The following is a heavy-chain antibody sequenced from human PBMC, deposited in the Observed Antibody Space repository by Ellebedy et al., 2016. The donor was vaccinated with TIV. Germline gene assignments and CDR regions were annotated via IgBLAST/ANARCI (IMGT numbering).Heavy chain of an antibody. V-gene: IGHV4-4*07. J-gene: IGHJ6*02. CDR3: ARGPLNYDILTGYHHYGMDV. CDR1: GGSISSYY. CDR2: IYTSGST. Sequence: SETLSLXCTVSGGSISSYYWSWIRQPAGKGLEWIGRIYTSGSTNYNPSLKSRVTMSVDTSKNQFSLKLSSVTAADTAVYYCARGPLNYDILTGYHHYGMDVWGQGTTVTVSS. D-gene: IGHD3-9*01.